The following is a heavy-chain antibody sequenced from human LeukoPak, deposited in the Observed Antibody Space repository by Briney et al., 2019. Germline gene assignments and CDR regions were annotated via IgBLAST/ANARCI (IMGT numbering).Heavy chain of an antibody. D-gene: IGHD1-1*01. CDR1: GFTFSSYA. Sequence: GGSLRLSCAASGFTFSSYAMHWVRQAPGKGLEWVAVISYDGSNKYYADSVKGRFTISRDNPKNTLYLQMNSLRAEDTAVYYCARGGSGNWNAPFDYWGQGILVTVSS. V-gene: IGHV3-30*04. J-gene: IGHJ4*02. CDR2: ISYDGSNK. CDR3: ARGGSGNWNAPFDY.